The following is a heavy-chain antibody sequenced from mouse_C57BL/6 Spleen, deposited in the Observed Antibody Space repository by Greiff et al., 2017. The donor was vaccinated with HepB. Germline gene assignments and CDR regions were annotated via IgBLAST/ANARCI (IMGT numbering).Heavy chain of an antibody. CDR3: ARWPITTVVATDFDY. CDR1: GYAFSSYW. CDR2: IYPGDGDT. J-gene: IGHJ2*01. V-gene: IGHV1-80*01. Sequence: VQLQQSGAELVKPGASVKISCKASGYAFSSYWMNWVKQRPGKGLEWIGQIYPGDGDTNYNGKFKGKATLTADKSSSTAYMQLSSLTSEDSAVFFCARWPITTVVATDFDYWGQGTTLTVSS. D-gene: IGHD1-1*01.